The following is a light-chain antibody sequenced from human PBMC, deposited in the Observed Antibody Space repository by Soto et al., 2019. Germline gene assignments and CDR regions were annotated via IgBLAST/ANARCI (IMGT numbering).Light chain of an antibody. V-gene: IGKV3-20*01. CDR2: TAS. Sequence: EVVLMQSPATLYLSPGERATLSCRASQTIRSNFLTWYQQKPGQAPRLLIYTASTRDAGIPDRFSGSGSGTDFTLTISRLEPEDFAVYYCQHYDSSSCHIFGQGTKLQIK. CDR3: QHYDSSSCHI. CDR1: QTIRSNF. J-gene: IGKJ2*01.